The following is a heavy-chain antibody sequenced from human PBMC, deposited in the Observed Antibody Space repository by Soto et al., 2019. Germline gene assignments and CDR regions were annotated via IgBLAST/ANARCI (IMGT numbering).Heavy chain of an antibody. CDR3: ARDHTSSGWFGGHDS. Sequence: QVQLVQSGTEVKRPGASVKVACKASGYTFTTYGISWVRQAPGQGLEWMGWISAYSGNTNFAQKLQGRVTMTTDTSTTTAYMALRSRRSDDTAVYYCARDHTSSGWFGGHDSGGQGPLVTVSS. CDR2: ISAYSGNT. D-gene: IGHD6-19*01. V-gene: IGHV1-18*01. CDR1: GYTFTTYG. J-gene: IGHJ4*02.